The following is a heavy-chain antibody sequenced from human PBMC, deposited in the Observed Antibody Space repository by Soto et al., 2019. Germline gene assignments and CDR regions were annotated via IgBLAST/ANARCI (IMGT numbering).Heavy chain of an antibody. J-gene: IGHJ6*02. CDR2: IYPGDSDT. CDR3: ARGGYYDFWRCYWGKLDYYYGMDV. D-gene: IGHD3-3*01. Sequence: GESLKISCKGSGYSFTSYWIGWVRQMPGKGLEWMGIIYPGDSDTRYSPSFQGQVTISADKSISTAYLQWSSLEASDTAMYYCARGGYYDFWRCYWGKLDYYYGMDVWGQGTTATVSS. CDR1: GYSFTSYW. V-gene: IGHV5-51*01.